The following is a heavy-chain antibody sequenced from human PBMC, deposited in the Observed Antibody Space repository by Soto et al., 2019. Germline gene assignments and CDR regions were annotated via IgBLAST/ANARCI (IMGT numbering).Heavy chain of an antibody. CDR1: GFTLGSYW. D-gene: IGHD3-10*01. CDR2: IKMKASEK. Sequence: AAESLTLSCAASGFTLGSYWMSWVRQAPGKGLEGLANIKMKASEKKYVDGVKGQSTMSRDNAKNTLYLQMNSLRAEDTGVYYCERDAGYGAGASVTHDLDFWGHGTLVTVSS. J-gene: IGHJ4*01. V-gene: IGHV3-7*01. CDR3: ERDAGYGAGASVTHDLDF.